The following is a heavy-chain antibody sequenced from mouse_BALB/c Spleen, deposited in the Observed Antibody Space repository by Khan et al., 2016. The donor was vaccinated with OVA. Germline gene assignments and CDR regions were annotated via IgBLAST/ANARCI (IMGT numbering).Heavy chain of an antibody. V-gene: IGHV1-15*01. J-gene: IGHJ2*01. CDR2: IDPETGGT. CDR1: GYTFTDYE. D-gene: IGHD1-1*01. Sequence: VQLQESGAELVRPGASVTLSCKASGYTFTDYEMHWVKQTPGHGLEWIGAIDPETGGTAYNQKFKGKATLTADKSSSTAYMELRSLKSEDSAVYYCTRSYYGSSGFDYWGQGTTLTVSS. CDR3: TRSYYGSSGFDY.